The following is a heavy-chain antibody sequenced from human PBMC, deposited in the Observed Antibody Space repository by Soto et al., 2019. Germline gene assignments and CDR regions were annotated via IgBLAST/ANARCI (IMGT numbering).Heavy chain of an antibody. CDR3: AKGIVVVISPLNFDY. CDR2: ISYDGSNK. V-gene: IGHV3-30*18. J-gene: IGHJ4*02. D-gene: IGHD3-22*01. CDR1: GFTFSSYG. Sequence: PGGSLRLSCAASGFTFSSYGMHWVRQAPGKGLEWVAVISYDGSNKYYADSVKGRFTISRDNSKNTLYLQMNSLRAEDTAVYYCAKGIVVVISPLNFDYWGQGTLVTVSS.